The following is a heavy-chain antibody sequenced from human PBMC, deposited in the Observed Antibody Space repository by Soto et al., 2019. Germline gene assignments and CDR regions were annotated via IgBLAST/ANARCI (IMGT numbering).Heavy chain of an antibody. V-gene: IGHV3-23*01. Sequence: EVQLLESGGGLVQPGGSLRLSCAASGFAFSNSAMGWVRQAPGKGLEWVSAIIASASTTYYADSVKGRFIISRDNSKNTLYLQMHSLGADDTAVYYCAKDLLGPAAGTWYFDYWGQGTLVTVSS. CDR1: GFAFSNSA. CDR2: IIASASTT. J-gene: IGHJ4*02. CDR3: AKDLLGPAAGTWYFDY. D-gene: IGHD6-13*01.